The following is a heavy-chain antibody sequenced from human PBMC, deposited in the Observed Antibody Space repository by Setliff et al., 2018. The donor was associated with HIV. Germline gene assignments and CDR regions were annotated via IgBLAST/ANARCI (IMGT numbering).Heavy chain of an antibody. CDR3: ARGEFYCGTDCYWSSFDY. V-gene: IGHV4-39*02. CDR2: IYYSGST. D-gene: IGHD2-21*02. Sequence: SETLSLTCTVSGDSIGSSSYYWAWIRQPPGKGLEWIGNIYYSGSTYYNPSLKTRVTISVDGSKNQFSLRLSSVTAADTAVYYCARGEFYCGTDCYWSSFDYWGQGILVTVSS. CDR1: GDSIGSSSYY. J-gene: IGHJ4*02.